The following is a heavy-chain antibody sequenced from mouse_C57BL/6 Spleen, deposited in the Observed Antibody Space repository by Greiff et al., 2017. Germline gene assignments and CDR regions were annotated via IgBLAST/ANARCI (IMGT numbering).Heavy chain of an antibody. D-gene: IGHD2-12*01. CDR2: INPSSGYT. V-gene: IGHV1-4*01. CDR1: GYTFTSYT. J-gene: IGHJ3*01. CDR3: AGNYCYDYWFAY. Sequence: VQLQQSGAELARPGASVKLSCKASGYTFTSYTMHWVKQRPGQGLEWIGYINPSSGYTKYNQKFKGKATLTADKSSSTAYMQLSSLTSEDSAVYYCAGNYCYDYWFAYWGQGTLVTVSA.